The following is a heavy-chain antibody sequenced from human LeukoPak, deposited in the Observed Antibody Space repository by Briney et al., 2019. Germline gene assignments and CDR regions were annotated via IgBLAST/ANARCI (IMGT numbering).Heavy chain of an antibody. CDR1: GGSFSGYY. CDR3: ARGAMVRGVDY. V-gene: IGHV4-34*01. Sequence: ASETLSLTCAVYGGSFSGYYWSWIRQPPGKGLEWIGEINHSGSSNYNPSLKSRVTISVDTSKNQFSLKLSSVTAADTAVYYCARGAMVRGVDYWGQGTLVTVSS. D-gene: IGHD3-10*01. J-gene: IGHJ4*02. CDR2: INHSGSS.